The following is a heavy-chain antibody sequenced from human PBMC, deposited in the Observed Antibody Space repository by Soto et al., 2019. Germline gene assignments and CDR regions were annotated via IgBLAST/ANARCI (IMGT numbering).Heavy chain of an antibody. J-gene: IGHJ3*02. CDR1: GGTFSSYA. D-gene: IGHD6-13*01. V-gene: IGHV1-69*13. CDR2: IIPIFGTA. CDR3: ARDSFTRSSWYGGAFDI. Sequence: SVKVSCKASGGTFSSYAISWVRQAPGQGLEWMGGIIPIFGTANYAQKFQGRVTITADESTSTAYMELSSLRSEDTAVYYRARDSFTRSSWYGGAFDIWGQGTMVTVS.